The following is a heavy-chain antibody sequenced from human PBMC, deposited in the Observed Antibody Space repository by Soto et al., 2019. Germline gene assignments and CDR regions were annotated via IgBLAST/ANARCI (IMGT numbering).Heavy chain of an antibody. CDR1: GFTFSNYA. Sequence: PGGSLRLSCAASGFTFSNYAMHWVRRAPGRGLEWVAVISYDEANKYYADSVEGRFTISRDSSKNTLYLQMNSLRAEDTAVYFCARGGYCNSTSCYRYGMDVWGQGTTVTVSS. D-gene: IGHD2-2*03. CDR2: ISYDEANK. CDR3: ARGGYCNSTSCYRYGMDV. V-gene: IGHV3-30-3*01. J-gene: IGHJ6*02.